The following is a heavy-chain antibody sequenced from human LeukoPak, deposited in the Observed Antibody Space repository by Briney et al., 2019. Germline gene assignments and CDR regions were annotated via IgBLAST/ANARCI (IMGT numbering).Heavy chain of an antibody. D-gene: IGHD5-12*01. CDR2: ISSSSSYI. CDR3: ARHVATITTGKSDYYYYMDV. V-gene: IGHV3-21*01. Sequence: GGSLRLSCAASGFTFSSYSMNWVRQAPGKGLEWVSSISSSSSYIYYADSVKGRFTISRDNAKNSLYLQMNSLRAEDTAVYYCARHVATITTGKSDYYYYMDVWGKGTTVTVSS. CDR1: GFTFSSYS. J-gene: IGHJ6*03.